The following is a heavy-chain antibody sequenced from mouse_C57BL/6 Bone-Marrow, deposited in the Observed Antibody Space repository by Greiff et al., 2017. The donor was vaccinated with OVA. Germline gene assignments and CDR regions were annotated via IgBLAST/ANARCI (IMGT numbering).Heavy chain of an antibody. CDR3: ARSRTTVPYYYAMDY. V-gene: IGHV1-18*01. Sequence: EVQLQQSGPELVKPGASVKIPCKASGYTFPDYNMDWVKQSHGKSLEWIGDINPNNGGTIYNQKFKGKATLTVDKSSSTAYMELRSLTSEDTAVYYCARSRTTVPYYYAMDYWGQGTSVTVSS. D-gene: IGHD1-1*01. CDR2: INPNNGGT. CDR1: GYTFPDYN. J-gene: IGHJ4*01.